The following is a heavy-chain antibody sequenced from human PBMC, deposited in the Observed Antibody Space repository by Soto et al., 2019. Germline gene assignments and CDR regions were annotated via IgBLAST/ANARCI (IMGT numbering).Heavy chain of an antibody. CDR3: AAGYCDYYDAFDI. J-gene: IGHJ3*02. V-gene: IGHV1-58*01. Sequence: QMQLVQSGPEVKKPGTSVKVSCKASGFTFTSSAVQWVRQARGQRLEWIGWIVVGSGNTNYAQKFQERVTITRDMATSTAYMELSSLRSEDTAVYYCAAGYCDYYDAFDIGGQGTMVTVSS. D-gene: IGHD4-17*01. CDR2: IVVGSGNT. CDR1: GFTFTSSA.